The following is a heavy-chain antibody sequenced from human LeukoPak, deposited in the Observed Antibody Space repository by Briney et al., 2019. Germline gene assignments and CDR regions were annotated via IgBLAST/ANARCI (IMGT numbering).Heavy chain of an antibody. D-gene: IGHD1-26*01. CDR1: GGSVSDSSYY. V-gene: IGHV4-61*01. CDR3: ARDWQGVGGSYFAFDI. CDR2: IYNSETT. J-gene: IGHJ3*02. Sequence: PSETLSLTCTVSGGSVSDSSYYWSWIRQPPGKGLEWIGYIYNSETTNNNPSLKSRVTISVDTSKSQFSLKLSSVTAADTAVYYCARDWQGVGGSYFAFDIWGQGTVVTVSS.